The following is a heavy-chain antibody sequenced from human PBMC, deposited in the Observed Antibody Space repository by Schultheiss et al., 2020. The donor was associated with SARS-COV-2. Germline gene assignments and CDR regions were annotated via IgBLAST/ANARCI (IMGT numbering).Heavy chain of an antibody. CDR2: ISSSGSTI. CDR1: GFTFSSYS. V-gene: IGHV3-48*04. CDR3: AGDSSSWDDAFDI. Sequence: LSLTCAASGFTFSSYSMNWVRQAPGKGLEWVSYISSSGSTIYYADSVKGRFTISRDNAKNSLYLQMNSLRAEDTAVYYCAGDSSSWDDAFDIWGQGTMVTVAS. J-gene: IGHJ3*02. D-gene: IGHD6-13*01.